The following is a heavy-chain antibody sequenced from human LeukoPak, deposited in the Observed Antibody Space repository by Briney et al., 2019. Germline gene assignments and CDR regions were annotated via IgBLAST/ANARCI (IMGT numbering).Heavy chain of an antibody. CDR3: AKGLSSSWYGAMDY. Sequence: GGSLRLSCAASGFTVSSNYMSWVRQAPGKGLEWVSVIYSGGSTYYADSVKGRFTISRDNSKNTLYLQMNSLRAEDTAVYYCAKGLSSSWYGAMDYWGQGTLVTVSS. D-gene: IGHD6-13*01. V-gene: IGHV3-66*01. CDR2: IYSGGST. CDR1: GFTVSSNY. J-gene: IGHJ4*02.